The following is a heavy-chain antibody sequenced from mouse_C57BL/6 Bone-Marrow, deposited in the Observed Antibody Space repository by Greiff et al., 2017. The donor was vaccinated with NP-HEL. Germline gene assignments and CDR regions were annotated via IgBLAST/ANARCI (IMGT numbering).Heavy chain of an antibody. Sequence: QVQLQQSGAELVRPGTSVKLSCKASGYTFTSYWMHWVKQRPGQGLEWIGVIDPSDSYTNYNQKFKGKATLTVDTFSSTAYMQLSSLTSEDSAVYYCARTGYHWYFDVWGTGTTVTVSS. CDR3: ARTGYHWYFDV. D-gene: IGHD2-2*01. CDR1: GYTFTSYW. J-gene: IGHJ1*03. V-gene: IGHV1-59*01. CDR2: IDPSDSYT.